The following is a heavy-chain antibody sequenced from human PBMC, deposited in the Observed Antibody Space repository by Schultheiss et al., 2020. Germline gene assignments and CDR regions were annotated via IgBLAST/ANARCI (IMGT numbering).Heavy chain of an antibody. CDR1: GFTFSDYY. V-gene: IGHV3-66*01. CDR2: IYSGGST. D-gene: IGHD2-2*01. J-gene: IGHJ6*02. Sequence: GGSLRLSCAASGFTFSDYYMSWIRQAPGKGLEWVSVIYSGGSTYYADSVKGRFTISRHNSKNTLYLQMNSLRAEDTAVYYCARVRGAAIAYGMDVWGQGTTVNVYS. CDR3: ARVRGAAIAYGMDV.